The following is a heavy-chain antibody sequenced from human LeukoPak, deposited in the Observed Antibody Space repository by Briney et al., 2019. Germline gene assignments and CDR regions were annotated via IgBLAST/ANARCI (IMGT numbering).Heavy chain of an antibody. J-gene: IGHJ4*02. CDR2: ISGSGGGT. V-gene: IGHV3-23*01. CDR1: AFIFSGHW. CDR3: AKVEYDSISYGTQTLLDY. Sequence: GGSLRLSCEGSAFIFSGHWMNWVRQTPGKGLEWVSVISGSGGGTSYADSVKGRFTISRDNSKNTLYLQMNSLRAEDTAVYYCAKVEYDSISYGTQTLLDYWGQGTLVTVSS. D-gene: IGHD3-22*01.